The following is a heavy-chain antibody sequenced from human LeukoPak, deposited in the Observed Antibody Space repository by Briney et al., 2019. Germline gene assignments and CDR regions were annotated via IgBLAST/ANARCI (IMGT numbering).Heavy chain of an antibody. J-gene: IGHJ4*02. CDR1: GFTFSSYW. D-gene: IGHD3-22*01. CDR2: IKQDGSEK. Sequence: GGSLRLSCAASGFTFSSYWMSWVRQAPGKGLEWVANIKQDGSEKYYVDSVKGRFTISRDNAKNSLYLQMNSLRAEDTAVYYCARGSYYYDSSGYGGSVYWGQGTLVTVSS. CDR3: ARGSYYYDSSGYGGSVY. V-gene: IGHV3-7*01.